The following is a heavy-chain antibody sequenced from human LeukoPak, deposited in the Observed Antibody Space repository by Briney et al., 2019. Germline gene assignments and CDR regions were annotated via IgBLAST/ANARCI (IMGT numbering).Heavy chain of an antibody. D-gene: IGHD2-2*01. Sequence: GVSQRLSCAASGFTFSDYYMSWIRQAPGKGLEWVSYISSSGSTIYYADSVKGRFTISRDNAKNSLYLQMNSLRSEDTAVYYWARGGVPAAMVHPSGLGAFDIWGQGTMVTVSS. J-gene: IGHJ3*02. CDR1: GFTFSDYY. V-gene: IGHV3-11*04. CDR3: ARGGVPAAMVHPSGLGAFDI. CDR2: ISSSGSTI.